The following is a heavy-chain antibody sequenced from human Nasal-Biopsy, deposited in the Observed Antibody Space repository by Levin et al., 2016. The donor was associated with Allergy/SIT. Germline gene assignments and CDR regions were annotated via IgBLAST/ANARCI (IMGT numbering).Heavy chain of an antibody. Sequence: ASVKVSCKPSGYTFTSFPIYWVRQAPGQGLEWMGWINAGTGNTKHSQKFQGRVTITRDTSASTAYMELTSLRSEDTAIYYCARGFWDDSFDIWGQGTMVTVSS. D-gene: IGHD3-9*01. J-gene: IGHJ3*02. CDR1: GYTFTSFP. CDR2: INAGTGNT. CDR3: ARGFWDDSFDI. V-gene: IGHV1-3*01.